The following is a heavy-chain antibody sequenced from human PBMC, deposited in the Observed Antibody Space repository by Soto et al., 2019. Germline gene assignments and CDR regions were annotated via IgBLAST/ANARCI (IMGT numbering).Heavy chain of an antibody. CDR3: ARDLAVADLYYFDY. V-gene: IGHV1-2*02. Sequence: AAVKVSCKASGYTFTGYYMHWVRQAPGQGLEWMGWINPNSGGTNYAQKFQGRVTMTRDTSISTAYMELSRLRSDDTAVYYCARDLAVADLYYFDYWGQGTRVTVSS. CDR1: GYTFTGYY. J-gene: IGHJ4*02. CDR2: INPNSGGT. D-gene: IGHD6-19*01.